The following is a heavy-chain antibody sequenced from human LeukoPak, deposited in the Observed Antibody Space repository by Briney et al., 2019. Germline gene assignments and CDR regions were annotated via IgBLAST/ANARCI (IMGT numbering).Heavy chain of an antibody. Sequence: GGSLRLSCAASGFTFSSNAMSWVRQAPGKGLEWVSAISGSGGSTYYADSVKGRFTISRDNSKNTLYLQMNSLRAEDTAVYYCAKDIVVVPAAIDDSFDYWGQGTLVTVSS. CDR1: GFTFSSNA. CDR2: ISGSGGST. J-gene: IGHJ4*02. V-gene: IGHV3-23*01. CDR3: AKDIVVVPAAIDDSFDY. D-gene: IGHD2-2*02.